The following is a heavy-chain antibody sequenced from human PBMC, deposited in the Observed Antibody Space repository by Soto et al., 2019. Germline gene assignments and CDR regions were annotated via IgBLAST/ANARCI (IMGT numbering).Heavy chain of an antibody. CDR3: AKLGTMGVFDN. CDR1: GFTFSSYA. J-gene: IGHJ4*02. V-gene: IGHV3-23*01. CDR2: ITFRGDNT. D-gene: IGHD1-1*01. Sequence: EVQLLESGGGLVPPGGSLRLSCAASGFTFSSYAMSWVRQAPGEGLEWLAGITFRGDNTYYADSVKGRFTLSRDNSRNRVDLQMNSLKVEDTALYYCAKLGTMGVFDNWGQGTLLTVSS.